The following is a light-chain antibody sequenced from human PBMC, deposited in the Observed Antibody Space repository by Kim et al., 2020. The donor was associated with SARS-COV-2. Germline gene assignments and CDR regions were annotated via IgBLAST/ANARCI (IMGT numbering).Light chain of an antibody. CDR2: DAS. Sequence: DIQMTQSPSSLSASVGDRVTITCQASQDISNYLNWYQQKPGKAPKLLIYDASNLETGVPSRFSGSGSGTDFTFTISSLQPEDIATYYCQQYDNRPYTFGQGTKLEI. CDR1: QDISNY. V-gene: IGKV1-33*01. J-gene: IGKJ2*01. CDR3: QQYDNRPYT.